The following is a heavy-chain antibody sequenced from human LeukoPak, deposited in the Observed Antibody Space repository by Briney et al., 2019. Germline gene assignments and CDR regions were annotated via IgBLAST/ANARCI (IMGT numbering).Heavy chain of an antibody. CDR2: IGARGTNI. CDR1: GFTFNTYA. CDR3: ARQRNGYNKLKDAFDM. J-gene: IGHJ3*02. D-gene: IGHD5-24*01. V-gene: IGHV3-21*06. Sequence: GGSLRLSCAASGFTFNTYALSWVRQAPGKGLEWVSSIGARGTNIYYADSLKGRFTIYRDKAKNSLSLQMNSLRAEDTAVYYCARQRNGYNKLKDAFDMWGQGTMVTVSS.